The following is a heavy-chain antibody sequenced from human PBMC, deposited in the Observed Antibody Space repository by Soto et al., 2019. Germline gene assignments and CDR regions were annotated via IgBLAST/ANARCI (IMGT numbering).Heavy chain of an antibody. CDR2: IIPIFGTA. J-gene: IGHJ4*02. V-gene: IGHV1-69*13. CDR3: ARLNYYDSSGYPTLFDY. Sequence: SVKVSCKASGGTFSSYAISWVRQAPGQGLEWMGGIIPIFGTANYAQKFQGRVTITADESTSTAYMELSSLRSEDTAVYYCARLNYYDSSGYPTLFDYWGQGTLVTVSS. CDR1: GGTFSSYA. D-gene: IGHD3-22*01.